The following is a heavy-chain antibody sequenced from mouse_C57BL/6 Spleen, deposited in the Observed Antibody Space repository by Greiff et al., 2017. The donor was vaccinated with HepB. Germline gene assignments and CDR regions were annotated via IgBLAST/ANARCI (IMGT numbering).Heavy chain of an antibody. CDR2: ISDGGSYT. CDR1: GFTFSSYA. Sequence: EVKLVESGGGLVKPGGSLKLSCAASGFTFSSYAISWVRQTPEKRLEWVATISDGGSYTYYPDNVKGRFTISRDNAKNNLYLQMSHLKSEDTAMYYCARDRLTGRGGFAYWGQGTLVTVSA. J-gene: IGHJ3*01. V-gene: IGHV5-4*01. CDR3: ARDRLTGRGGFAY. D-gene: IGHD4-1*01.